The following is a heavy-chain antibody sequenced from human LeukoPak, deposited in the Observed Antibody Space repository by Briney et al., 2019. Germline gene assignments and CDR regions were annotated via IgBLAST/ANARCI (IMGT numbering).Heavy chain of an antibody. CDR3: ASVDTALQTWFDP. CDR1: GYTFTSYY. D-gene: IGHD5-18*01. CDR2: INPSGGST. Sequence: RASVKVSCKASGYTFTSYYMHWVRQAPGQGLEWMGIINPSGGSTNYAQKFQGRVTITADKSTSTAYMELSSLRSEDTAVYYCASVDTALQTWFDPWGQGTLVTVSS. J-gene: IGHJ5*02. V-gene: IGHV1-46*01.